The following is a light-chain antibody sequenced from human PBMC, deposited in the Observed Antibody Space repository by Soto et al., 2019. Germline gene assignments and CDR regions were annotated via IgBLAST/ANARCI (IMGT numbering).Light chain of an antibody. CDR1: SSNIGTNT. J-gene: IGLJ2*01. Sequence: QSVLTQPPSASGTPGQRVTISCSGSSSNIGTNTVNWYQHLPGTAPKLLIYRNNQRPSGVPARFSGSKSATSASLAISGLQSEEEADYYCASWDDSLNGPVFGGGTKVTVL. CDR2: RNN. CDR3: ASWDDSLNGPV. V-gene: IGLV1-44*01.